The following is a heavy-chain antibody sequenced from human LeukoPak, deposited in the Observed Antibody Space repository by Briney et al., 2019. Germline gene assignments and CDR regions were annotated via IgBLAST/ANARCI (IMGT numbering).Heavy chain of an antibody. D-gene: IGHD2-15*01. Sequence: PSETLSLTCAVYGGSFSGYYWSWIRQPPGKGLEWIGEINHSGSTNYNPSLKSRVTISVDTSKNQFSLKLSSVTAADTAVYYCARGLRVGSYIRKGAFDIWGQGTMVTVSS. J-gene: IGHJ3*02. V-gene: IGHV4-34*01. CDR2: INHSGST. CDR3: ARGLRVGSYIRKGAFDI. CDR1: GGSFSGYY.